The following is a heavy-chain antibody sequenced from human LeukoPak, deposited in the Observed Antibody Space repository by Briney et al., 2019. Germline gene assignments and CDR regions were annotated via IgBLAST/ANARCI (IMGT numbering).Heavy chain of an antibody. D-gene: IGHD6-13*01. CDR3: ARGLQQLNSVGGH. CDR1: GYTFTSYA. Sequence: VASVKVSCKASGYTFTSYAMNWVRQAPGQGLEWMGWINTNTGNPTHAQGFTGRFVFSLDTSVSTAYLQISSLKAEDTAVYYCARGLQQLNSVGGHWGQGTLVTVSS. V-gene: IGHV7-4-1*02. J-gene: IGHJ1*01. CDR2: INTNTGNP.